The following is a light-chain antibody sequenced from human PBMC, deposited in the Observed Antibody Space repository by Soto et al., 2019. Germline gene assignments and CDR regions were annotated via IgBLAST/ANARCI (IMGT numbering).Light chain of an antibody. J-gene: IGKJ5*01. CDR3: QQFKSYPIT. CDR1: QSISSW. V-gene: IGKV1-5*01. Sequence: DIKMSQSPSTLSASVGDRVTITGRASQSISSWLAWYQQNPGKAPKLLIYAASTLQNGVPSTFSGSGSGTEFTLTISSLQPEDFGTYYCQQFKSYPITFGQGTLLE. CDR2: AAS.